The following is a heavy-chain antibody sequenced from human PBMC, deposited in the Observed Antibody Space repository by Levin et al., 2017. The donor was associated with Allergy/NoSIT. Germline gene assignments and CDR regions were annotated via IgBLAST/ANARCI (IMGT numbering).Heavy chain of an antibody. CDR2: ISGSGGST. CDR1: GFTFSSYA. Sequence: GESLKISCAASGFTFSSYAMSWVRQAPGKGLEWVSAISGSGGSTYYADSVKGRFTISRDNSKNTLYLQMNSLRAEDTAVYYCAKDSRVVPAAPFDYWGQGTLVTVSS. V-gene: IGHV3-23*01. J-gene: IGHJ4*02. CDR3: AKDSRVVPAAPFDY. D-gene: IGHD2-2*01.